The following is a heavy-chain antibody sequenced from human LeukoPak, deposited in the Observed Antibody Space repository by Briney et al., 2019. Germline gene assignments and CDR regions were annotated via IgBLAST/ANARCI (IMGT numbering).Heavy chain of an antibody. D-gene: IGHD3-3*01. Sequence: SVKVSCKASGGTFSSYAISWVRQAPGQGLEWMGRIIPILGIANYAQKFQGRVTITADKSTSTAYMELSSLRSEDTAVYCCARDPHYSYDFWTGNWFDPWGQGTLVTVSS. CDR3: ARDPHYSYDFWTGNWFDP. CDR2: IIPILGIA. V-gene: IGHV1-69*04. CDR1: GGTFSSYA. J-gene: IGHJ5*02.